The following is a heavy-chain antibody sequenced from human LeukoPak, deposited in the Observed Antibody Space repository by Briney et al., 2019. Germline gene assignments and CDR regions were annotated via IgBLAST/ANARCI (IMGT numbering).Heavy chain of an antibody. CDR3: ARDPTTTPRRFDY. CDR1: GFTFSSYR. Sequence: GGSLRLSCAASGFTFSSYRMNWVRQAPGKGLEWVSSISSSSSYIYYADSVKGRFTISRDNAKNSLYLQMNSLRAEDTAVYYCARDPTTTPRRFDYWGQGTLVTVSS. J-gene: IGHJ4*02. V-gene: IGHV3-21*01. CDR2: ISSSSSYI. D-gene: IGHD1-1*01.